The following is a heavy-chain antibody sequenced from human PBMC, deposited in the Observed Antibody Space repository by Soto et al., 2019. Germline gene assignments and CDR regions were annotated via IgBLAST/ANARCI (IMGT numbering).Heavy chain of an antibody. D-gene: IGHD3-22*01. CDR1: GGSISSGGYY. Sequence: SETLSLTCTVSGGSISSGGYYWSWIRQHPGKGLEWIGDIYHSGSTNYNPSLKSRVTMSVDKSKNQFSLKLSSVTAADTAVYYCARSPDSSGYYPRRYYYGMDVWGQGTTVTVSS. V-gene: IGHV4-31*03. CDR3: ARSPDSSGYYPRRYYYGMDV. J-gene: IGHJ6*02. CDR2: IYHSGST.